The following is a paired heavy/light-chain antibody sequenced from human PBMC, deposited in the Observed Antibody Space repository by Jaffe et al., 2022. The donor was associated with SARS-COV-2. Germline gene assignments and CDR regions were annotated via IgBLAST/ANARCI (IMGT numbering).Light chain of an antibody. Sequence: DIQMTQSPSSLSASVGDRVTITCRASQGIRDDLGWYQQKPGKAPKRLIYAASRLQSGVPSRFSGSGSGTEFTLTISSLQAEDFATYYCLQHNSYPFTFGQGTRLEIK. CDR1: QGIRDD. CDR2: AAS. V-gene: IGKV1-17*01. J-gene: IGKJ5*01. CDR3: LQHNSYPFT.
Heavy chain of an antibody. CDR2: ISHAGST. CDR1: GGPFSNYY. Sequence: QVQLQQWGTGLLKPSETLSLTCAVYGGPFSNYYWSWIRQPPGKGLEWIGEISHAGSTNYDPSLKSRVSMSVDTSNNQFSLKLTSVIAADTAVYYCARGRSYGAGSYYDGDLGYWGQGTLVTVSS. D-gene: IGHD3-10*01. J-gene: IGHJ4*02. V-gene: IGHV4-34*01. CDR3: ARGRSYGAGSYYDGDLGY.